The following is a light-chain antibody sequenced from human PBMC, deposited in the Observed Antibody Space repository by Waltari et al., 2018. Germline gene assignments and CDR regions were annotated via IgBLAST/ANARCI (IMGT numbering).Light chain of an antibody. CDR2: RNT. CDR3: AAWDDSLSGRV. J-gene: IGLJ3*02. CDR1: RSNIGSNY. V-gene: IGLV1-47*01. Sequence: QSVLTQPPSASGTPGQRVTISCSGSRSNIGSNYVYWYQQLPGTAPKLLIYRNTQRPAGVPDRFSGSKAGTSASLAISGLRSEDEADYYCAAWDDSLSGRVFGGGTKVTVL.